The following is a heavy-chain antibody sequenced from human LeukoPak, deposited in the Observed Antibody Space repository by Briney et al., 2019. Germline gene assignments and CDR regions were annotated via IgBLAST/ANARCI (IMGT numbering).Heavy chain of an antibody. D-gene: IGHD1-1*01. Sequence: SQTLSLTCTVSGGSISSGGYYWNWIRQPPGKGLEWIGYIYYSGSTNYNPSLKSRVTISVDTSKNQFSLKLSSVTAADTAVYYCARLSPRTATRSPSFDPWGQGTLVTVSS. J-gene: IGHJ5*02. CDR3: ARLSPRTATRSPSFDP. V-gene: IGHV4-61*08. CDR2: IYYSGST. CDR1: GGSISSGGYY.